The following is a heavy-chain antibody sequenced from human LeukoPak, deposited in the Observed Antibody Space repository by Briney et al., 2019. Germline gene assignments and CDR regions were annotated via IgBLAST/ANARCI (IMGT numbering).Heavy chain of an antibody. V-gene: IGHV4-59*01. J-gene: IGHJ6*02. CDR3: ARDCSSTSCWAGMDV. Sequence: PSETLSLTCTVSGGSISSYYWSWIRPPPGKGLEWIGYIYYSGSTNYNPSLKSRVTISVDTSKNQFSLKLSSVTAADTAVYYCARDCSSTSCWAGMDVWGQGTTVTVSS. CDR2: IYYSGST. CDR1: GGSISSYY. D-gene: IGHD2-2*01.